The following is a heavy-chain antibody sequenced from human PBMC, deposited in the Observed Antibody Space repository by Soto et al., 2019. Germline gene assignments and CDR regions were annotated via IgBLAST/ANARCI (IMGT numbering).Heavy chain of an antibody. V-gene: IGHV1-46*01. CDR3: ASRKSSPYFDY. Sequence: ASVKVSCKASGFIFSKYYMHWVRQAPGQGLEWVGIINPSGTRTSCAPKFQGRVTMTRDTSTSTVYMELSSLTSDDTAVYYCASRKSSPYFDYWGQGTLVTVSS. CDR2: INPSGTRT. J-gene: IGHJ4*02. D-gene: IGHD3-10*01. CDR1: GFIFSKYY.